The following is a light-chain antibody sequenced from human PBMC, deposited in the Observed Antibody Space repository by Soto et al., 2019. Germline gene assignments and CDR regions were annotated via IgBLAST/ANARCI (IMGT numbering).Light chain of an antibody. CDR1: QSVSSTY. V-gene: IGKV3-20*01. Sequence: EIVLTQSPGTLSLSPGERATLFCRASQSVSSTYLVWYQHKPGQAPRLLMSDASSRATGIPDRFTGSGSGADFPLTITRLEPEDFAVYYCQQFGWSPYTFGQGTKLEIK. J-gene: IGKJ2*01. CDR3: QQFGWSPYT. CDR2: DAS.